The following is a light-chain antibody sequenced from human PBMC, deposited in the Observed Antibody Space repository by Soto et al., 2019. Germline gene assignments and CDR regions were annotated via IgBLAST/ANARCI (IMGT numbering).Light chain of an antibody. CDR3: QHSGPAPWT. J-gene: IGKJ1*01. CDR1: QTVSGSY. CDR2: AAS. V-gene: IGKV3-20*01. Sequence: EIVLTQSAGTLSLSPGERATLSCRASQTVSGSYLAWFQQKPGQAPRLLIYAASTRAAGVPDRFSGSGSGKDFSLTINRLEHEDFAGSYGQHSGPAPWTFGQGTKVAIK.